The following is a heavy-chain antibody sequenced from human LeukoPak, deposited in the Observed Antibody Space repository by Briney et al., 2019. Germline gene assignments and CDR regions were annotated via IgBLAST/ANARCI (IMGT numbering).Heavy chain of an antibody. Sequence: SETLSLTCTVSGGSISSYYWSWIRQPAGKGLEWIGRIYTSGSTNYNPSLKSRVTISVDTSKNQFSLKLSSVTAADTAVYYCASQNSAFAGPDYWGQGTLVTVSS. CDR2: IYTSGST. V-gene: IGHV4-4*07. D-gene: IGHD1-14*01. CDR3: ASQNSAFAGPDY. J-gene: IGHJ4*02. CDR1: GGSISSYY.